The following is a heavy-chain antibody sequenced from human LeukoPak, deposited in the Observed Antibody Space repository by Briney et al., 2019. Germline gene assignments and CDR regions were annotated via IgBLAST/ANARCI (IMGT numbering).Heavy chain of an antibody. J-gene: IGHJ4*02. CDR3: AGAPYISGWDSSVPFDY. CDR2: IYISGST. Sequence: PSETLSLTCTVSGGSISSDSYCWSWIRQPAGKGLEWIGRIYISGSTNYNPSLRSRVTISVDTSKNQFSLKLSSVTAADTAVYYCAGAPYISGWDSSVPFDYWGQGTLVTVSS. CDR1: GGSISSDSYC. V-gene: IGHV4-61*02. D-gene: IGHD6-19*01.